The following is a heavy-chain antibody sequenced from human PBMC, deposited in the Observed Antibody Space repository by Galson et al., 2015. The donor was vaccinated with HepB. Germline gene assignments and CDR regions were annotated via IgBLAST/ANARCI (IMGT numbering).Heavy chain of an antibody. Sequence: SLRHSCAASGFTFSGPAIHWVRQASGKGPKWVGRIRSRSNNYATSYVPSLGGRFTISRDDSKNMAYLHMRSLKTEDTAVYYCARLGDFSGYSSRWGQGTLVTVSS. CDR2: IRSRSNNYAT. D-gene: IGHD5-12*01. V-gene: IGHV3-73*01. J-gene: IGHJ4*02. CDR1: GFTFSGPA. CDR3: ARLGDFSGYSSR.